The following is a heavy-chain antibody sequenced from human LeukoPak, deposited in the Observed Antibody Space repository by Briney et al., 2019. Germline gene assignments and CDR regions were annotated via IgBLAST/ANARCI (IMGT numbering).Heavy chain of an antibody. CDR2: ISAYNGNT. V-gene: IGHV1-18*01. D-gene: IGHD5-12*01. J-gene: IGHJ4*02. Sequence: ASVKVSCKASGYTFTSYGISWVRQAPGQGLEWMGWISAYNGNTNYAQKLQGRVTMTTDTSTSTAYMELRILRSDDAAVCYCARGEYSGYDSNTYYFDYWGQGTLVTVSS. CDR3: ARGEYSGYDSNTYYFDY. CDR1: GYTFTSYG.